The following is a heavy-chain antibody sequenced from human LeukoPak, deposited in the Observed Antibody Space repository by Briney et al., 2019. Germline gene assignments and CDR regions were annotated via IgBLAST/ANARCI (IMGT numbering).Heavy chain of an antibody. D-gene: IGHD3-3*01. V-gene: IGHV1-46*01. CDR2: INPSGGTT. J-gene: IGHJ4*02. CDR1: GYTFTSYY. CDR3: ARGAHLLAPLDY. Sequence: ASVKVSCKASGYTFTSYYKHWVRQAPGQGLEWMGIINPSGGTTSYAQQFQGRVTMTRDTSMNTVYIELSSLGSEDTAVYYCARGAHLLAPLDYWGQGTLVTVSS.